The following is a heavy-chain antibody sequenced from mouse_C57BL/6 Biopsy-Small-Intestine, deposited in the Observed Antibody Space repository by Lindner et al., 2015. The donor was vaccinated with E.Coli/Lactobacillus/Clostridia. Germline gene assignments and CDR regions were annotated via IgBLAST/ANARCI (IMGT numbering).Heavy chain of an antibody. CDR3: ARGCYYDNGGQCPAVLEGIFDY. CDR2: VNTNTGSP. Sequence: VKVSCKTSGYRFTSYALNWVRQAPGQGLEWMGWVNTNTGSPTYAQGFTGRFVFSLDTSVSTAYLHISSLKAEDTAVYYCARGCYYDNGGQCPAVLEGIFDYWGQGTLVTVSS. J-gene: IGHJ4*01. CDR1: GYRFTSYA. D-gene: IGHD2-4*01. V-gene: IGHV9-3*02.